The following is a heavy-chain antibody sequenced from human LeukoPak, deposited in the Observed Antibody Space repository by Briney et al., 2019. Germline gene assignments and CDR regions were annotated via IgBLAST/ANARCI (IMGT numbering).Heavy chain of an antibody. CDR1: GGSISSSSYY. CDR3: ARLELFGELGIDY. J-gene: IGHJ4*02. CDR2: IYYSGST. Sequence: SETLSLTCTVSGGSISSSSYYWGWIRQPPGKGLVWIGSIYYSGSTYYNPSLKSRVTISVDTSKNQFSLKLSSVTAADTAVYYCARLELFGELGIDYWGQGTLVTVSS. D-gene: IGHD3-10*02. V-gene: IGHV4-39*01.